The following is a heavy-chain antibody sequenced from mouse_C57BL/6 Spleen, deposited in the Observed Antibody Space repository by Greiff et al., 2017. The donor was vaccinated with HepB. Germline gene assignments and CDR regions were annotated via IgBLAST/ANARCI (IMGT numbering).Heavy chain of an antibody. CDR2: IRNKANNHAT. J-gene: IGHJ4*01. V-gene: IGHV6-6*01. CDR3: TRGSYGYDDAMDY. Sequence: EVMLVESGGGLVQPGGSMKLSCAASGFTFSDAWMDWVRQSPEKGLEWVAEIRNKANNHATYYAESVKGRFTISRDDSKSSVYLQMNSLRAEDTGIYYCTRGSYGYDDAMDYWGQGTSVTVSS. CDR1: GFTFSDAW. D-gene: IGHD2-2*01.